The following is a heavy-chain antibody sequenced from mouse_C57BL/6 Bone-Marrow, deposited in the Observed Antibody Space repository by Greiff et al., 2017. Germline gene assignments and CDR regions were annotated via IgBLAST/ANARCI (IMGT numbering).Heavy chain of an antibody. CDR3: ARQNYGSPWFAY. D-gene: IGHD1-1*01. V-gene: IGHV5-12*01. CDR2: ISNGGGST. Sequence: EVKLMESGGGLVQPGGSLKLSCAASGFTFSDYYMYWVRQTPEKRLEWVAYISNGGGSTYYPDTVKGRFTISRDNAKNTLYLQMSRLKSEDTAMYYCARQNYGSPWFAYWGQGTLVTVSA. CDR1: GFTFSDYY. J-gene: IGHJ3*01.